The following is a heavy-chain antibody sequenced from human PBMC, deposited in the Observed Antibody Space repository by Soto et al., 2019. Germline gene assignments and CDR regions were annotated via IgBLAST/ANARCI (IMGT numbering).Heavy chain of an antibody. D-gene: IGHD3-22*01. CDR2: IKSKTDGGTT. J-gene: IGHJ4*02. Sequence: EVQLVESGGGLVKPGGSLRLSCAASGFTFSNAWMSWVRQAPGKGLEWVGRIKSKTDGGTTDYAAPVKGRFTISRDDSKNTLYLQMNSLKTEDTAVYYCTTGIVVVITNDYWGQGTLVTVSS. V-gene: IGHV3-15*01. CDR1: GFTFSNAW. CDR3: TTGIVVVITNDY.